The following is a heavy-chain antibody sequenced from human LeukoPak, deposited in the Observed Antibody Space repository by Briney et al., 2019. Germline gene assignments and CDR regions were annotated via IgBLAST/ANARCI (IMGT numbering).Heavy chain of an antibody. D-gene: IGHD3-22*01. V-gene: IGHV1-2*02. Sequence: ASVKVSCKASGYTFTGYYIHWVRQAPGQGLEWMGWINPNSGGTNYAQKFQGRVTMTRDTSISTAYMELSRLKSDDTAVYYCARGSSGSGYFAHDAFDIWGQGTMVTVSS. J-gene: IGHJ3*02. CDR2: INPNSGGT. CDR3: ARGSSGSGYFAHDAFDI. CDR1: GYTFTGYY.